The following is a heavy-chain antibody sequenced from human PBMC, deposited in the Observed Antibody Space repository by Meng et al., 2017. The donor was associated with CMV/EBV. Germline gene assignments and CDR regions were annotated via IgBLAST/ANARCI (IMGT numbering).Heavy chain of an antibody. V-gene: IGHV3-9*01. J-gene: IGHJ4*02. Sequence: SLKISCAASGFTFDDYAMHWVRQAPGKGLEWVSGINWNSGDIGYADSVKGRFTISRDNSKNTLYLQMNSLRAEDTAVYYCAKDGYSGYDYDYWGQGTLVTVSS. CDR2: INWNSGDI. CDR1: GFTFDDYA. CDR3: AKDGYSGYDYDY. D-gene: IGHD5-12*01.